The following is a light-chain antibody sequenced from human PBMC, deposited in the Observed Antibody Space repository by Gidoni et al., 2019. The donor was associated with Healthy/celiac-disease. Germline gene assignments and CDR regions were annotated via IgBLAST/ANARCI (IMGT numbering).Light chain of an antibody. CDR2: GAS. CDR1: QSVSSSY. V-gene: IGKV3-20*01. Sequence: EIVLTQSPGTLSLSPGERATLSCRASQSVSSSYLAWYQQKPGQAPRLLIDGASTRATGIPDRVSGSGSGTDFTLTISRLEPEDFAVYYCQQYGSSPTFGGXTKVEIK. J-gene: IGKJ4*01. CDR3: QQYGSSPT.